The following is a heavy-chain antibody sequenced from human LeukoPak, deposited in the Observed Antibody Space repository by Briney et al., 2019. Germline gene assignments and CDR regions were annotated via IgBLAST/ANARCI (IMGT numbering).Heavy chain of an antibody. D-gene: IGHD2-15*01. CDR1: GGSISSYY. V-gene: IGHV4-59*01. J-gene: IGHJ4*02. Sequence: SETLSLTCTVSGGSISSYYWSWIRQPPGKGLEWIGYIYYSGSTNYNPSLKSRVTISVDTSKNHFSLKLSSVTAADTAVYYCARGYCSGGSCYSPSGVFDYWGQGTLVTVSS. CDR3: ARGYCSGGSCYSPSGVFDY. CDR2: IYYSGST.